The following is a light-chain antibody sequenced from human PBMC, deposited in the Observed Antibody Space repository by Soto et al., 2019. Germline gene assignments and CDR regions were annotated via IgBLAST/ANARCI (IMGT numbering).Light chain of an antibody. Sequence: QSALTQPPSASGSPGQSVTISCTGTSSDVGGYNYVSWYQHHPGKAPKLMIYEVSKWPSGVPDRFSGSKSGNTASLTVSGLQPEDEADYYCSSYAGSNNLIFGGGTKLTVL. J-gene: IGLJ2*01. CDR3: SSYAGSNNLI. CDR2: EVS. V-gene: IGLV2-8*01. CDR1: SSDVGGYNY.